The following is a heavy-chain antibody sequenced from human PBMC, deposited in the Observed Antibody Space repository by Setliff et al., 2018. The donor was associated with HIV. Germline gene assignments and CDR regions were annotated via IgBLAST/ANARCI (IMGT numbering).Heavy chain of an antibody. CDR3: VRHLSEMAMVDH. CDR1: GNSIGSGYY. V-gene: IGHV4-38-2*01. J-gene: IGHJ4*02. CDR2: IYYNGNI. Sequence: PSETLSLTCAVSGNSIGSGYYWGWIRQPTGKGLEWIASIYYNGNIYYNPSLKSRVTITMDTSKNQFSLKLSSVTAADTAVYSCVRHLSEMAMVDHWGQGTLVTVSS.